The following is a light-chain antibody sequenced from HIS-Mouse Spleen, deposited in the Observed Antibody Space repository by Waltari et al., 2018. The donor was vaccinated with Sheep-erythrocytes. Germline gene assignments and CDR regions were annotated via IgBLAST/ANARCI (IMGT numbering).Light chain of an antibody. CDR1: SSDVGSYNL. CDR3: CSYAGSSTPWV. J-gene: IGLJ3*02. CDR2: EGS. V-gene: IGLV2-23*01. Sequence: QSALTQPPSASWSPGQSITISCTVTSSDVGSYNLFSSYQQHPGKAPKLMIYEGSKRPSGVSNRFSGSKSGNTASLTISGLQAEDEADYYCCSYAGSSTPWVFGGGTKLTVL.